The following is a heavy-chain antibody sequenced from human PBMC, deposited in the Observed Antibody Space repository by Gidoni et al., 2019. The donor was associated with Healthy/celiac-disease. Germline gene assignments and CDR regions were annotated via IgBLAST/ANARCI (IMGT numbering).Heavy chain of an antibody. CDR3: ARTGYSSGWYDPYWFDP. CDR2: IYYSGST. D-gene: IGHD6-19*01. Sequence: QLQLQESGPGLVKPSETLSLTCTVSGGSISSSSYYWGWIRQPQGKGLEWIGSIYYSGSTYYNPSLKSRVTISVDTSKNQFSLKLSSVTAADTAVYYCARTGYSSGWYDPYWFDPWGQGTLVTVSS. CDR1: GGSISSSSYY. V-gene: IGHV4-39*01. J-gene: IGHJ5*02.